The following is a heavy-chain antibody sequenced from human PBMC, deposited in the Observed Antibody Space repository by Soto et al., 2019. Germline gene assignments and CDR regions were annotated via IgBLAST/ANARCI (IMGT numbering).Heavy chain of an antibody. D-gene: IGHD5-12*01. Sequence: SGPTLVNPTQTLTLTCTFSGFSFSTAGEAVGWIRQPRGGSLELLALFYWNDDKPSSPSPKTRLPITGDPSKNQVVFSLTNGTPGEPPTFFCAHSDGGYRFISLAFWGKGPPVPVSS. CDR3: AHSDGGYRFISLAF. CDR2: FYWNDDK. CDR1: GFSFSTAGEA. V-gene: IGHV2-5*01. J-gene: IGHJ4*02.